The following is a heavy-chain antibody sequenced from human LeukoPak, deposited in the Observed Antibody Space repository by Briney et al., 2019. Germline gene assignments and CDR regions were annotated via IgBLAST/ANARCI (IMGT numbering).Heavy chain of an antibody. J-gene: IGHJ4*02. CDR2: IWYDGSNK. D-gene: IGHD3-22*01. Sequence: GGPLRLSCAASGFTFSSYGMHWVRQAPGKGLEWVAVIWYDGSNKYYADSVKGRFTISRDNSKNTLYLQMNSLRAEDTAVCYCARAPPTYYYDSSGYVDYWGQGTLVTVSS. CDR1: GFTFSSYG. CDR3: ARAPPTYYYDSSGYVDY. V-gene: IGHV3-33*01.